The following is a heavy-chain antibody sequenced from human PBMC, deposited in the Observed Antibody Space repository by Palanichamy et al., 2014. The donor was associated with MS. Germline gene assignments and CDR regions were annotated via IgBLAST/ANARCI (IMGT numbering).Heavy chain of an antibody. V-gene: IGHV3-74*01. CDR1: GFTFSSYW. Sequence: EVQLVESGGGLVQPGGSLRLSCAASGFTFSSYWMHWVRQAPGKGLVWGSRINSDGSSTSYADSVKGRFTISRDNAKNTLYLQMNSLRAEDTAVYYCAREQSSGYYYGSGKPKGGPDYWGQGTLVTVSS. D-gene: IGHD3-10*01. J-gene: IGHJ4*02. CDR3: AREQSSGYYYGSGKPKGGPDY. CDR2: INSDGSST.